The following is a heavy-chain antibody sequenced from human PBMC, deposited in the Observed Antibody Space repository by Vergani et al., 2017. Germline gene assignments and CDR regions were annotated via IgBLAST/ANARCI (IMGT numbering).Heavy chain of an antibody. CDR2: INPSGGST. CDR1: GYTFTSYY. Sequence: QVQLVQSGAEVKKPGASVKVSCKASGYTFTSYYMHWVRQAPGQGLEWMGIINPSGGSTSYAQKFQGRVTMTRDTSTSTVYMELSSLRSEDTAVYYCARXRLPSYYDSSGYYGWFDPWGQGTLVTVSS. D-gene: IGHD3-22*01. CDR3: ARXRLPSYYDSSGYYGWFDP. J-gene: IGHJ5*02. V-gene: IGHV1-46*01.